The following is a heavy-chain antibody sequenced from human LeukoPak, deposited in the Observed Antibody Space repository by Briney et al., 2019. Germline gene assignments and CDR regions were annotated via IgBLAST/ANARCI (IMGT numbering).Heavy chain of an antibody. CDR3: ARDCSDTGCYNTAFDY. V-gene: IGHV3-74*01. Sequence: GGSLRLSCAASGFTFSNNWMHWVRQAPGKGLVWVSRISRDGRSTSYADSVKGRFTISRDNAKNTLYLQMNTLRAEDTAVYYCARDCSDTGCYNTAFDYWGQGTLVTVSS. CDR2: ISRDGRST. D-gene: IGHD2-2*02. CDR1: GFTFSNNW. J-gene: IGHJ4*02.